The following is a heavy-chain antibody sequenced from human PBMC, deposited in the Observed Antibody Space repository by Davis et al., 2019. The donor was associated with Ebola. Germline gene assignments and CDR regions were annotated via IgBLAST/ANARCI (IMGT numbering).Heavy chain of an antibody. Sequence: PGGSLRLSCAASGFPFSTYVMTWARQAPGKGLEWVSGIGSGGDTYYPDSVKGRFTISRDNSKNTLYLQMNSLRAEDTAVYYCVKGGWGTYSDYWGQGTLVTVSS. V-gene: IGHV3-23*01. D-gene: IGHD2-21*01. CDR3: VKGGWGTYSDY. CDR2: IGSGGDT. J-gene: IGHJ4*02. CDR1: GFPFSTYV.